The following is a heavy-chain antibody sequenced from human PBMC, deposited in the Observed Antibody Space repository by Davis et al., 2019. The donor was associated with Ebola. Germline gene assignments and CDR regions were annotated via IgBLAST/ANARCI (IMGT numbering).Heavy chain of an antibody. D-gene: IGHD6-13*01. Sequence: ASVKVSCKASGYTFTGYYMHWVRQAPGQGLEWMGWINPNSGGTNYAQKFQGRVTMTRDTSITTAYMELSGLRSDDTAVYYCARAYSSSWYWDYYYGMDVWGQGTTVTVSS. J-gene: IGHJ6*02. V-gene: IGHV1-2*02. CDR1: GYTFTGYY. CDR2: INPNSGGT. CDR3: ARAYSSSWYWDYYYGMDV.